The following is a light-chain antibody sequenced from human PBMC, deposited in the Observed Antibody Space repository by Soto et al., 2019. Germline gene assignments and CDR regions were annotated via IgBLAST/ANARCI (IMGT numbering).Light chain of an antibody. CDR2: DAS. V-gene: IGKV3-20*01. CDR1: QSVTSTY. Sequence: EILLTQSPGTLSLSPGERATLSCRASQSVTSTYFAWYQQKPGQAPRLLMFDASTRATGIPDRFSGSGSGTDFTLTISRLEPEDFAVYYCQQYGSSPLTFGGGTKVDIK. J-gene: IGKJ4*01. CDR3: QQYGSSPLT.